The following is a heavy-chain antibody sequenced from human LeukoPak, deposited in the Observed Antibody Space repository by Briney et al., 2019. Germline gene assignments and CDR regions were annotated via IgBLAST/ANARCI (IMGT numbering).Heavy chain of an antibody. CDR3: ARHYYDSSGYYGFDY. V-gene: IGHV4-39*01. D-gene: IGHD3-22*01. J-gene: IGHJ4*02. Sequence: PSETLSLTCTVSGGSISSSSYYWGWIRQPPGKGLEWIGSIYYSGSTYYNPSLKSRVTISVDTSKNQFSLKLSSVTAADTAVYYCARHYYDSSGYYGFDYWGQGTLVTVPS. CDR2: IYYSGST. CDR1: GGSISSSSYY.